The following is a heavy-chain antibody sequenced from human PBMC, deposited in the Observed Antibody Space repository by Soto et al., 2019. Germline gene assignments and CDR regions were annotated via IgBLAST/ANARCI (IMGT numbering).Heavy chain of an antibody. J-gene: IGHJ4*02. V-gene: IGHV1-18*01. CDR2: VTTDKGKT. CDR1: GYTFTIFG. Sequence: GASVKVSCKTSGYTFTIFGITWVRQAPGQGLEWMGWVTTDKGKTTYAQKFQGRVTMTTDTSTSTAYMELRSLRSDDTAVYYCATRSPAFDYWGQGTLVTVSS. CDR3: ATRSPAFDY.